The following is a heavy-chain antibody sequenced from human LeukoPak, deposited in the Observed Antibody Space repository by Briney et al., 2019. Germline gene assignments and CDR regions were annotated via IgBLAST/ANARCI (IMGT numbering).Heavy chain of an antibody. CDR2: IYLGGST. CDR3: ARDRGCGDCYPPANDAFDI. V-gene: IGHV3-66*01. D-gene: IGHD2-21*02. CDR1: GFNVSSNY. Sequence: GGSLRLSCAASGFNVSSNYMGWVRQAPGKGLEWVSVIYLGGSTYYADSVKGRFTISRDNSKNTLYLQMNSLRAEDTAVYYCARDRGCGDCYPPANDAFDIWGQGTMVTVSS. J-gene: IGHJ3*02.